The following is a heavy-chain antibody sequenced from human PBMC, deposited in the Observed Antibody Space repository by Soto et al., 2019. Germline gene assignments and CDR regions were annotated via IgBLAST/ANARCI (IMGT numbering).Heavy chain of an antibody. V-gene: IGHV4-34*01. J-gene: IGHJ6*02. CDR1: GGSFSGYY. D-gene: IGHD3-10*01. CDR2: INHSGST. Sequence: QVQLQQWGAGLLKPSETLSLTCAVYGGSFSGYYWSWIRQPPGKGLEWIGEINHSGSTNYNPSLKSRVTISVDTSENQFSLKLSSVTAADTAVYYCARGPPLITMVRGVIIMVGYYGMDVWGQGTTVTVSS. CDR3: ARGPPLITMVRGVIIMVGYYGMDV.